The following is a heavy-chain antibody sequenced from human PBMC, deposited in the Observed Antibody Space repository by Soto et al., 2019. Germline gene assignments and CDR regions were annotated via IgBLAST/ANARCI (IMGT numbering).Heavy chain of an antibody. CDR2: INSDGSRT. CDR3: ARVLTGSWNWFDP. V-gene: IGHV3-74*01. CDR1: GFTFSSYW. Sequence: EVQLVESGGGLVQPGESLRLSCAASGFTFSSYWMHWVRQAPGKGLVWVSRINSDGSRTNYADSVKGRFTVSRDNAKNTQYLQMNRLRAEDTAVYYCARVLTGSWNWFDPWGQGTLVHVSS. J-gene: IGHJ5*02. D-gene: IGHD6-13*01.